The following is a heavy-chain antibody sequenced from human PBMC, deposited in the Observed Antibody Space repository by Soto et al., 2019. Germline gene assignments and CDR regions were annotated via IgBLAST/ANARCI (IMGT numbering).Heavy chain of an antibody. V-gene: IGHV1-18*01. D-gene: IGHD6-25*01. CDR3: ARERSSGWDYVDDPFDI. CDR2: ISVHNGKT. CDR1: GYTFTRYG. J-gene: IGHJ3*02. Sequence: VQLVQSGAEVRKPGASVKVSCKASGYTFTRYGLTWVRQAPGQGLEWLGWISVHNGKTRNAQKLQGRVSMTTDTSANTAFLELRSLRADDTALYFCARERSSGWDYVDDPFDIWGQGTLITVSS.